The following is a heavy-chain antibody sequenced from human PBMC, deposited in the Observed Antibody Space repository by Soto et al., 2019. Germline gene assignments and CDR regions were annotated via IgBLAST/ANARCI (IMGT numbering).Heavy chain of an antibody. Sequence: QVQLVQSGAEVKKPGSSVKVSCKASGGTFSSYAISWVRQAPGQGLEWMGGIIPIFGTANYAQKFQGRVTIPADKSTSTAYMELSSLRSEDTAVYYCARTPPPLLWFGEYDYWGQGTLVTVSS. J-gene: IGHJ4*02. CDR3: ARTPPPLLWFGEYDY. CDR2: IIPIFGTA. CDR1: GGTFSSYA. V-gene: IGHV1-69*06. D-gene: IGHD3-10*01.